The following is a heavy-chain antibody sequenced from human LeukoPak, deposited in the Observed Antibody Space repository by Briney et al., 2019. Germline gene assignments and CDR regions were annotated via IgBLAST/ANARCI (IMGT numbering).Heavy chain of an antibody. CDR1: GYTLTELS. J-gene: IGHJ4*02. V-gene: IGHV1-24*01. D-gene: IGHD2-2*01. CDR2: FDPEDGET. Sequence: ASVKVSCKVSGYTLTELSMHWVRQAPGKGLEWMGGFDPEDGETIYAQKFQGRVTMTEDTSTDTAYMELSSLRSEDTAVYYCATCSSTSCSLDYRGQGTLVTVSS. CDR3: ATCSSTSCSLDY.